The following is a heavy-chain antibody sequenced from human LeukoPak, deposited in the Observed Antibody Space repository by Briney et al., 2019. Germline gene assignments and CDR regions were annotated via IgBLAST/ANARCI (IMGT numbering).Heavy chain of an antibody. D-gene: IGHD6-19*01. CDR3: AREYSSGLNWFAP. V-gene: IGHV1-2*02. J-gene: IGHJ5*02. Sequence: GASVTVSCKASGYTFTGYCMHWVRQAPGQGLGWMGCINPNSGGTNYSQKFQGRVTMTRDTSISPAYMELSRLRSDDTAVYYCAREYSSGLNWFAPWGQGTLVTVSS. CDR1: GYTFTGYC. CDR2: INPNSGGT.